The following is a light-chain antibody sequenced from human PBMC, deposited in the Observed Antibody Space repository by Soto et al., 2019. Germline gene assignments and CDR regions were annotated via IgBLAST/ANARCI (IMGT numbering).Light chain of an antibody. CDR3: QSYDSNNVV. Sequence: NFMLTQPHSVSESPGKTVTISCTRSSGSVASNHVQWYQQRPGSAPTTLIYENNQRLSGVPDRFSGSVDSSSNSASLTISGLKTEDEADYYCQSYDSNNVVFGGGTKVTVL. CDR2: ENN. V-gene: IGLV6-57*04. CDR1: SGSVASNH. J-gene: IGLJ3*02.